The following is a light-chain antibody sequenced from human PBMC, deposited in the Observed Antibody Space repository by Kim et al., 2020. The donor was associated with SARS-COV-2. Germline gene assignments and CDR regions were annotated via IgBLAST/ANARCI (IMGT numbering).Light chain of an antibody. J-gene: IGKJ2*01. CDR1: QNVSSCC. CDR2: GAS. Sequence: LSPGDRAPPPCRASQNVSSCCFSLYQQKRDRPSPPLIYGASFGASGTPNCLSGCFCGTVFTLTISILDPEVFTVYYCQQYGSSPDTFGQGTKLEI. V-gene: IGKV3-20*01. CDR3: QQYGSSPDT.